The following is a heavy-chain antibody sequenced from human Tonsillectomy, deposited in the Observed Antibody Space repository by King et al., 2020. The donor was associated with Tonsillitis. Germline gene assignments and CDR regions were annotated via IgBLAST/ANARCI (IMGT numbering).Heavy chain of an antibody. V-gene: IGHV3-30*02. CDR3: AKVPGNSYGAGMDV. J-gene: IGHJ6*02. D-gene: IGHD5-18*01. CDR1: GFTFRTYG. CDR2: IGSDGSNE. Sequence: VQLVESGGGVVQPGGSLRLFCAASGFTFRTYGMHWVRQVPGTGLDWVAFIGSDGSNEHYADSVKGRFTISRDNSKKILYLQMNSLRVEDTAVYRCAKVPGNSYGAGMDVWGQGTTVTVSS.